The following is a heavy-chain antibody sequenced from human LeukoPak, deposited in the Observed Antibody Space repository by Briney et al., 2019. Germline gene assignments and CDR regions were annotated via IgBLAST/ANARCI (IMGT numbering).Heavy chain of an antibody. J-gene: IGHJ6*02. CDR1: GGSFSGYY. Sequence: SETLSLTCAVYGGSFSGYYWSWIRQPPGKGLEWIGEINHSGSTNYNPSLKSRVTISVDTSKNQFSLKLSSVTAADTAVYYCARGGLPRDYYYYGMDVWGQGTTVTVSS. CDR3: ARGGLPRDYYYYGMDV. V-gene: IGHV4-34*01. CDR2: INHSGST.